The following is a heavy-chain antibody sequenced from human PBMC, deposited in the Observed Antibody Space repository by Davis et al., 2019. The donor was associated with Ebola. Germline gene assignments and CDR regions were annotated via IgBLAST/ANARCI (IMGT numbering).Heavy chain of an antibody. CDR3: AKDKASWYEGYYFDY. D-gene: IGHD2-2*01. CDR2: ITASGGTT. J-gene: IGHJ4*02. V-gene: IGHV3-23*01. Sequence: GESLKISCAASGFTFSSYAMSWVRQAPGKGLQWVSAITASGGTTYYADSVKGRFTISRDNARNTLYLQINSLRAEDTAEYYCAKDKASWYEGYYFDYWGRGTLVTVSS. CDR1: GFTFSSYA.